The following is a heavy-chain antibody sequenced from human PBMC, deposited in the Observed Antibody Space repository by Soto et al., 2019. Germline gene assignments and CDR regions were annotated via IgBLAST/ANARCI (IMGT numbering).Heavy chain of an antibody. CDR1: GYTFTSYG. D-gene: IGHD3-3*01. CDR2: ISAYNGNT. Sequence: ASVKVSCKASGYTFTSYGISWVRQAPGQGLEWMGWISAYNGNTNYAQKFQGRVTMTEDTSTDTAYMELSSLRSEDTAVYYCATDRFGVVPFDYWGQGTLVTVSS. J-gene: IGHJ4*02. CDR3: ATDRFGVVPFDY. V-gene: IGHV1-18*01.